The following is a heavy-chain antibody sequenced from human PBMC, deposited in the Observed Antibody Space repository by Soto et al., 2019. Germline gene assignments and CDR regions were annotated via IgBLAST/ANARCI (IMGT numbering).Heavy chain of an antibody. Sequence: QVQLVQSGAEVKKPGASVKVSCKASGYTFTSYDINWVRQATGQGLEWMGWMNPNSGNTGYAQKFQGRVTMTRNTSIGTAYMELSSLGSEDTAVYYGARGRYSSGWYSRYGMDVWGQGTTVTVSS. V-gene: IGHV1-8*01. J-gene: IGHJ6*02. CDR2: MNPNSGNT. CDR3: ARGRYSSGWYSRYGMDV. CDR1: GYTFTSYD. D-gene: IGHD6-19*01.